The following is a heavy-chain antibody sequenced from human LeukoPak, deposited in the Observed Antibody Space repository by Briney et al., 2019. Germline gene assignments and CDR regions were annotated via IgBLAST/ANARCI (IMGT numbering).Heavy chain of an antibody. CDR1: GFTFSSYA. CDR2: ISYEGGNK. J-gene: IGHJ5*02. CDR3: ARGKPNSSSWHNWFDP. Sequence: GGSLRLSCAASGFTFSSYAMHWVCQATGKGLEWVAVISYEGGNKYYADSVKGRFTISRDNSKSTLYVQMDSLRGEGTAVYYCARGKPNSSSWHNWFDPLGQGTLVTVSS. V-gene: IGHV3-30*04. D-gene: IGHD6-13*01.